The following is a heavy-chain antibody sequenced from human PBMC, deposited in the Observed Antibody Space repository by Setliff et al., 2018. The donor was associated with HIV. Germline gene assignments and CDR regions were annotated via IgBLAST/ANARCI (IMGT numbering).Heavy chain of an antibody. CDR3: ARGRIAVAAEEDYFDY. D-gene: IGHD6-19*01. V-gene: IGHV3-48*03. Sequence: GGSLRLSCAASGFTFSTSEMNWVRQAPGKGLEWVSYISGSGSTIYYADSVKGRFTISRDDSKSTLFLHVDNLRTDDMAVYYCARGRIAVAAEEDYFDYWGQGTLVTVSS. CDR1: GFTFSTSE. CDR2: ISGSGSTI. J-gene: IGHJ4*02.